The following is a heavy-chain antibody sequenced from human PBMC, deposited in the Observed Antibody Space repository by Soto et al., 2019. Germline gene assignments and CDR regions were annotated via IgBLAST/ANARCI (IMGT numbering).Heavy chain of an antibody. CDR1: GGSFSGYY. CDR2: INHSGST. J-gene: IGHJ4*02. Sequence: QVQLQQWGAGLLKPSETLSLTCAVYGGSFSGYYWSWIRQPPGKGLEWIGEINHSGSTNYNPSLKSRVTISVDTYRNQLSMKLGSVTAADTAVYYCARGGRLYITMVRGVAWYFDYWGQGTLVTVSS. D-gene: IGHD3-10*01. V-gene: IGHV4-34*01. CDR3: ARGGRLYITMVRGVAWYFDY.